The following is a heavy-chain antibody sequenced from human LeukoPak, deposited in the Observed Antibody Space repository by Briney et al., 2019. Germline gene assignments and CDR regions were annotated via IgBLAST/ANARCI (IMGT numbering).Heavy chain of an antibody. D-gene: IGHD3-10*01. CDR1: GGTFSSYA. CDR2: IIPIFGTA. J-gene: IGHJ4*02. V-gene: IGHV1-69*05. Sequence: ASVKVSCKASGGTFSSYAISWVRQAPGQGLEWMGRIIPIFGTANYAQKFQGRVTITTDESTSTAYMELSSLRSEATAVYYCARESKLLWFGELLYDFDYWGQGTLVTVSS. CDR3: ARESKLLWFGELLYDFDY.